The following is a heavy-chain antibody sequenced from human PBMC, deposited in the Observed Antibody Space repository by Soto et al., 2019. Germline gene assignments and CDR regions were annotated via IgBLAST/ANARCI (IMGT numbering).Heavy chain of an antibody. Sequence: VTLSLTCAFSRVSDSSNDCYWSWIVNPPGNGLEWIGYISSSAITNYTPSLMSRVTISLDPSRNQCSLKSSSVTAADTAVLFCAREYSNPPAAFDSWGQGTLVNVS. J-gene: IGHJ4*02. D-gene: IGHD1-26*01. CDR1: RVSDSSNDCY. V-gene: IGHV4-61*08. CDR2: ISSSAIT. CDR3: AREYSNPPAAFDS.